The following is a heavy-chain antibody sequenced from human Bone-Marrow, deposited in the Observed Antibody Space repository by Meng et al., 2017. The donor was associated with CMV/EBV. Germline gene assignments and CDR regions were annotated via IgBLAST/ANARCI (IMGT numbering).Heavy chain of an antibody. CDR1: GFTFSDHY. CDR3: ARGGGYCSSTSCYDAFDI. V-gene: IGHV3-11*01. CDR2: ISSSGSTI. D-gene: IGHD2-2*01. J-gene: IGHJ3*02. Sequence: GESLKISCAASGFTFSDHYMDWVRQAPGKGLEWVSYISSSGSTIYYADSVKGRFTISRDNAKNSLYLQMNSLRAEDTAVYYCARGGGYCSSTSCYDAFDIWGQGTMVTVSS.